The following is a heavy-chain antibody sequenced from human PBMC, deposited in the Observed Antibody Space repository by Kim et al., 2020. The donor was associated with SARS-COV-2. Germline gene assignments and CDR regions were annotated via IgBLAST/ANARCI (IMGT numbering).Heavy chain of an antibody. CDR2: INHSGST. CDR3: ARRTFHPPGHPSTYYYGSGKPGAFDI. CDR1: GGSFSGYY. V-gene: IGHV4-34*01. D-gene: IGHD3-10*01. Sequence: SETLSLTCAVYGGSFSGYYWSWIRQPPGKGLEWIGEINHSGSTNYNPSLKSRVTISVDTSKNQFSLKLSSVTAADTAVYYCARRTFHPPGHPSTYYYGSGKPGAFDIWGQGTMVTVSS. J-gene: IGHJ3*02.